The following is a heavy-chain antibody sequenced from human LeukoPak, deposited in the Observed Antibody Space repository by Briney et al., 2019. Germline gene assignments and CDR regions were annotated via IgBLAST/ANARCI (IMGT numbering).Heavy chain of an antibody. CDR1: RFTFSTYA. J-gene: IGHJ6*02. V-gene: IGHV3-23*01. CDR2: ISGSDGST. Sequence: GGSLRLSCAASRFTFSTYAMSWVRQPPGKGLEWVSAISGSDGSTYYADSVKGRFTISRDNSKNTLYLQMNSLRAEDTAVYYCVKYGADVWGQGTTVTVSS. CDR3: VKYGADV. D-gene: IGHD3-10*01.